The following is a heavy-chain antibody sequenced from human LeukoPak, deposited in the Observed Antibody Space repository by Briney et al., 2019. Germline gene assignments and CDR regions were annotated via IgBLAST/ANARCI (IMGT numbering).Heavy chain of an antibody. CDR1: GFTFSSYG. D-gene: IGHD3-10*01. V-gene: IGHV3-30*02. CDR2: IRYDGSNK. Sequence: GGSLRLSCAASGFTFSSYGMHWVRQAPGKGLEWVAFIRYDGSNKYYADSVKGRFTISRDNSKNTPYLQMNSLRAEDTAVYYCTGNYYGSGSYADFDYWGQGTLVTVSS. J-gene: IGHJ4*02. CDR3: TGNYYGSGSYADFDY.